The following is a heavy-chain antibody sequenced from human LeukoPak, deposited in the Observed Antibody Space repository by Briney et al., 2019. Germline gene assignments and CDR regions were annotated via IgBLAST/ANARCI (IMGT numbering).Heavy chain of an antibody. CDR1: GFTFSSYA. J-gene: IGHJ4*02. CDR3: ARDSDIVVVPAAIGY. D-gene: IGHD2-2*01. V-gene: IGHV3-30*01. Sequence: GGSLRLSCAASGFTFSSYAVHWVRQAPGKGLEWVAVISYDGSNKYYADSVKGRFTISRDNSKNTLYLQMNSLRAEDTAVYYCARDSDIVVVPAAIGYWGQGTLVTVSS. CDR2: ISYDGSNK.